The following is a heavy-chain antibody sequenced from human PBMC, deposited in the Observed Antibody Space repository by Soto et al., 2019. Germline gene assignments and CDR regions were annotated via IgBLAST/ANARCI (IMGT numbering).Heavy chain of an antibody. D-gene: IGHD6-13*01. CDR3: ARRQSSSWYGL. Sequence: ETPSLTCTDSAGCLSRSRYYWGWLRQPPGKGLEWIGSIYYSGSTYYNPALKSRVAISVDTSKNQFSLKLSSVTAADTAVYYCARRQSSSWYGLWGQGTLVTVSS. J-gene: IGHJ4*02. CDR2: IYYSGST. V-gene: IGHV4-39*01. CDR1: AGCLSRSRYY.